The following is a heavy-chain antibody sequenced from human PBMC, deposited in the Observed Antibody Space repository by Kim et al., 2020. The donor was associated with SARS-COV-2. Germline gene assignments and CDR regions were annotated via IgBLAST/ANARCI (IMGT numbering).Heavy chain of an antibody. CDR1: GGSISSGGYY. V-gene: IGHV4-31*03. CDR3: ARACSDFWSGYPAYFVY. Sequence: SETLSLTCTVSGGSISSGGYYWSWIRQHPGKGLEWIGNTYYSGRTYYNPSLKSRVTLSVDTSKNQFSLKLSSVTAADTAVYYCARACSDFWSGYPAYFVYSGHGTLVTVSS. J-gene: IGHJ4*01. D-gene: IGHD3-3*01. CDR2: TYYSGRT.